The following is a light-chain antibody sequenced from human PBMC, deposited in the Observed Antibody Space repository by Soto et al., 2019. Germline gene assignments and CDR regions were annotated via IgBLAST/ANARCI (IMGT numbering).Light chain of an antibody. J-gene: IGKJ4*01. CDR3: QEYNHWHPIT. CDR1: QIIARW. CDR2: DAT. V-gene: IGKV1-5*01. Sequence: DIQMTQSPSTLSASIGDSVTLTCRASQIIARWLAWYQQKPGKAPNLVIYDATKLQSGVPSRFSATASGAEFTLTISGLQAEDLAVYYCQEYNHWHPITFGGGTKVEIK.